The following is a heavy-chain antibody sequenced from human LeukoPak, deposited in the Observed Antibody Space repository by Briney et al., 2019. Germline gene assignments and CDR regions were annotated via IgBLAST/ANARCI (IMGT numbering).Heavy chain of an antibody. CDR2: ISSNGGST. J-gene: IGHJ4*02. D-gene: IGHD4-17*01. Sequence: TGGSLRLSCAASGFTFSSYAMHWVRQAPGKGLEYVSAISSNGGSTYYANSVKGRFTISRDNSKNTLYLQMGSLRSEDTAVYYCARATVTTSTWDYWGQGTLVTVSS. V-gene: IGHV3-64*01. CDR3: ARATVTTSTWDY. CDR1: GFTFSSYA.